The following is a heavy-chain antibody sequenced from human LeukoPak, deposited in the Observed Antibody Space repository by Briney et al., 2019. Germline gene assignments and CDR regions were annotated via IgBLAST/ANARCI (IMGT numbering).Heavy chain of an antibody. CDR1: GFTFSSYA. D-gene: IGHD5-24*01. CDR2: ISGSGGST. CDR3: AKDREVEIGAFDI. J-gene: IGHJ3*02. V-gene: IGHV3-23*01. Sequence: GGSLRLACAASGFTFSSYAMSWVRPAPGKGLEWVSAISGSGGSTYYADSVKGRFTISRDNSKNTLYLQMNSLRAEDTAVYYCAKDREVEIGAFDIWGQGTMVTVSS.